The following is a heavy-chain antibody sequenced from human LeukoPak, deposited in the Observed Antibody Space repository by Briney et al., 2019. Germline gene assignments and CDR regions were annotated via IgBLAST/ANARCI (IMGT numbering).Heavy chain of an antibody. J-gene: IGHJ5*02. CDR2: ISGSGGST. D-gene: IGHD3-22*01. CDR3: AKDRGTMIVGNWFDP. Sequence: GGSPRLSCAASGFTFSSYAMSWVRQAPGKGLEWFSGISGSGGSTYYADSVKGRFTISRDNSKNTLYLQMNSLRAEDTAVYYCAKDRGTMIVGNWFDPWGQGTLGTVSS. V-gene: IGHV3-23*01. CDR1: GFTFSSYA.